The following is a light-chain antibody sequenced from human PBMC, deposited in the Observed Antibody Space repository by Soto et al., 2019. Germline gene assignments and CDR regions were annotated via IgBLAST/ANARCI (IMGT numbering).Light chain of an antibody. V-gene: IGLV2-14*01. CDR3: TSYAINRDVL. CDR1: SSDVGGYNY. Sequence: QSALTQPASVSGSPGQSITISCTGTSSDVGGYNYVSWYQQHPGKAPKLMIYDVSNRPSGVSDRFSGSKSDNTASLSISGLQAEDEADYYCTSYAINRDVLFGGGTKLTVL. CDR2: DVS. J-gene: IGLJ2*01.